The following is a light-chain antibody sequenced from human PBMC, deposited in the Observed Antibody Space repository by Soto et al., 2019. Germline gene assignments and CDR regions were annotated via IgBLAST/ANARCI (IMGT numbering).Light chain of an antibody. V-gene: IGLV2-23*01. CDR1: SSDVGSYNL. J-gene: IGLJ1*01. CDR3: CSYAGSSTDV. Sequence: ASVSGSPGQSITISCTGSSSDVGSYNLVSWYQQHPDKAPKLMIYEDSKRPSGVSNRFSGSKSGNTASLTISGLQADDEADYYCCSYAGSSTDVFGTGPKSPS. CDR2: EDS.